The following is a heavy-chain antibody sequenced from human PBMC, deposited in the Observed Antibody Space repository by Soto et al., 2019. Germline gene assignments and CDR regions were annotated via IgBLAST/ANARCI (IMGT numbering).Heavy chain of an antibody. J-gene: IGHJ4*02. D-gene: IGHD1-20*01. CDR1: VFNVGAFA. CDR2: ICVSDAFI. Sequence: GGSLRLSCAASVFNVGAFAVNWVRQAPGKGLEWVSGICVSDAFIYYADSVRGRFSISRDASENILYLQMNSLRVDDTALYYCTRETVAGITGLDYWGPGTLVTVSS. CDR3: TRETVAGITGLDY. V-gene: IGHV3-23*01.